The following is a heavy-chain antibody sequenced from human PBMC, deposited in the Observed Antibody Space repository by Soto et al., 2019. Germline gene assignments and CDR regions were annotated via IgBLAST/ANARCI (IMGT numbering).Heavy chain of an antibody. D-gene: IGHD2-21*02. CDR1: GGSISSGDYY. CDR2: IYYSGST. Sequence: SETLSLTCTVSGGSISSGDYYWSWIRQPPGKGLEWIGYIYYSGSTYYNPSLKSRVTISVDTSKNQFSLKLSSVTAADTAVYYCARDSVVVVTAIDYYYGMDVWGQGTTVNVS. V-gene: IGHV4-30-4*01. J-gene: IGHJ6*02. CDR3: ARDSVVVVTAIDYYYGMDV.